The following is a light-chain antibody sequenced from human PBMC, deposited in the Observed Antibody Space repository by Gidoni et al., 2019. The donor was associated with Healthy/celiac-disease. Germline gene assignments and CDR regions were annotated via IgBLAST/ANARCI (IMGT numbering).Light chain of an antibody. V-gene: IGKV1-33*01. CDR3: QQYDNGLT. Sequence: DIQMTQSPSSLSASVGDRVTITCQASQDISNYLNWYQQKPGKAPKLLIYDASNLETGVPSRLSGSGSGTDFTFTISSLQPEDIATYYCQQYDNGLTFGGGTKVEIK. CDR1: QDISNY. J-gene: IGKJ4*01. CDR2: DAS.